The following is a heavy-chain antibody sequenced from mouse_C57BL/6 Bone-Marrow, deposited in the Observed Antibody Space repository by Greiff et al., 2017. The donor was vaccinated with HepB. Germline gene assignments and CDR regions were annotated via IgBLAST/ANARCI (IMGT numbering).Heavy chain of an antibody. CDR2: IWSGGST. J-gene: IGHJ1*03. V-gene: IGHV2-2*01. CDR3: DRRRSYGYFDV. Sequence: VKLVESGPGLVQPSQSLSITCTVSGFSLTSYGVHWVRQSPGKGLEWLGVIWSGGSTDYNAALISRLSISKDNSKSQLFFKMNRLQPEDTAIYYCDRRRSYGYFDVCGTRTTVTVAS. CDR1: GFSLTSYG.